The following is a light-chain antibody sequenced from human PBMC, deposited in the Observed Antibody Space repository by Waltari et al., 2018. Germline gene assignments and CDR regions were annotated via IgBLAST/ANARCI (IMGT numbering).Light chain of an antibody. V-gene: IGLV1-47*01. CDR3: ASWDESHYV. J-gene: IGLJ1*01. Sequence: QSVLTQPPSASETPGQRVIISCSGCISNLGSNYLYWYQQPPGTAPKLLIYRNNQRPSGVPDRFSGSKSGTSASLAISGLRSEDEGVYYCASWDESHYVFGSGTRVTVV. CDR2: RNN. CDR1: ISNLGSNY.